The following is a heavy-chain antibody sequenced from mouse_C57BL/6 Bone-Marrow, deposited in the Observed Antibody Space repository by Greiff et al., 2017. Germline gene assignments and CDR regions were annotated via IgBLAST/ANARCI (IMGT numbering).Heavy chain of an antibody. Sequence: VQLQQSGPELVRPGASVKISCKAPGYTFTSHWMQWVRQRPGQGLEWIGEIYPGSGSTYYNEKFKGKATLTVDTSSSTAYMQLSSLTSEDSAVYFCARSGFITPAYAMDYWGQGTSVTVSS. J-gene: IGHJ4*01. V-gene: IGHV1-56*01. CDR3: ARSGFITPAYAMDY. D-gene: IGHD1-1*01. CDR1: GYTFTSHW. CDR2: IYPGSGST.